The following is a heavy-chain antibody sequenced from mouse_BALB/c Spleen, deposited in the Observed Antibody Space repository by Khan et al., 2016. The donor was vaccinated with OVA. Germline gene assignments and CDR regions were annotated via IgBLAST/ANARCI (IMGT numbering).Heavy chain of an antibody. CDR2: IYPGDGDT. Sequence: VQLQESGAELVRPGSSVKISCKASGYAFSNYWMNWVKQRPGQGLEWIGQIYPGDGDTSFTGKFRGKATLTADKHSSTAYMQLSSLTSEDSAVYFCARSGYDYFAYWGQGTLVTVSA. V-gene: IGHV1-80*01. J-gene: IGHJ3*01. CDR1: GYAFSNYW. D-gene: IGHD2-14*01. CDR3: ARSGYDYFAY.